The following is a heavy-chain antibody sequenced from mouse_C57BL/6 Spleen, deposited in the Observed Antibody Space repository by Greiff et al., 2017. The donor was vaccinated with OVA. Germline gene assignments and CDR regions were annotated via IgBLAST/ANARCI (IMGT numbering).Heavy chain of an antibody. CDR2: INPYNGGT. Sequence: EVQLQQSGPVLVKPGASVKMSCKASGYTFTDYSMNWVKQSHGQSLEWIGVINPYNGGTSYKQKFKGKATLTVDKSSSTAYMELNSLTSEDSAVYDCAREVTVVAPLDYWGKGTTLTVSS. V-gene: IGHV1-19*01. J-gene: IGHJ2*01. CDR1: GYTFTDYS. D-gene: IGHD1-1*01. CDR3: AREVTVVAPLDY.